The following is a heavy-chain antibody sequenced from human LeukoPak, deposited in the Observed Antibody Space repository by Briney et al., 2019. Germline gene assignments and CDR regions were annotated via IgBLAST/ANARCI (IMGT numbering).Heavy chain of an antibody. D-gene: IGHD2/OR15-2a*01. V-gene: IGHV3-7*01. J-gene: IGHJ6*03. CDR2: IKQDGSEK. CDR1: GFTFSSYW. CDR3: ARVGSSIDYYYVDV. Sequence: PGRSLRLSCAASGFTFSSYWMSWVRQAPGKGLEWVANIKQDGSEKYYVDSVKGRFTISRDNAKNSLYLQMNSLRVEDTAVYYCARVGSSIDYYYVDVWGKGTTVTVSS.